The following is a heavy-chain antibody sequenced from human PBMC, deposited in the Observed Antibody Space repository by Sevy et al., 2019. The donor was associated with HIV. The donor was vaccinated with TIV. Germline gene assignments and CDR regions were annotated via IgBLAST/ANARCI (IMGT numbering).Heavy chain of an antibody. J-gene: IGHJ4*02. Sequence: ASVNVSCKASGRTFSSSAINWVRQAPGQGLEWMGGIIPMFGTANYVQKFQGRVTITADESTSTAYMELSSLRSEDTAVYYCARSISWYASFDYWGQGTLVTVSS. CDR3: ARSISWYASFDY. V-gene: IGHV1-69*13. D-gene: IGHD6-13*01. CDR1: GRTFSSSA. CDR2: IIPMFGTA.